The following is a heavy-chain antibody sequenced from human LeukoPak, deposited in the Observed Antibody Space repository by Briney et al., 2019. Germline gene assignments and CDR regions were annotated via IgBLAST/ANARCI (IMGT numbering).Heavy chain of an antibody. V-gene: IGHV5-51*01. CDR1: GYSFTSYW. D-gene: IGHD6-19*01. Sequence: GESLKISCKGSGYSFTSYWIGWVRQLPGKGLEWMGIIYPGDSDTKYSPSFQGQVTISADKSISTAYLQWSSLKASDTAMYYCARRWDSSGSDFDYWGQGTLVTVSS. CDR2: IYPGDSDT. J-gene: IGHJ4*02. CDR3: ARRWDSSGSDFDY.